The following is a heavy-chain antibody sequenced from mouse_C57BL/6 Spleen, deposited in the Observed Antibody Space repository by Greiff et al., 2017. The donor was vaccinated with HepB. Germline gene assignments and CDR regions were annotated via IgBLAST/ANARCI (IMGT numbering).Heavy chain of an antibody. CDR2: IDPSDSYT. Sequence: VQLQQPGAELVKPGASVKLSCKASGYTFTSYWMQWVKQRPGQGLEWIGEIDPSDSYTNYNQKFKGKATLTVDTSSSTAYMQLSSLTSVDSAVYYCARSRYYGSSSYYAMDYWGQGTSVTVSS. V-gene: IGHV1-50*01. CDR1: GYTFTSYW. D-gene: IGHD1-1*01. CDR3: ARSRYYGSSSYYAMDY. J-gene: IGHJ4*01.